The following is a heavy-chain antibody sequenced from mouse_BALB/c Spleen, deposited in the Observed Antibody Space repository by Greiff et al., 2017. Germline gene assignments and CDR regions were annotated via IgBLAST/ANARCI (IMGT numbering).Heavy chain of an antibody. CDR2: IYPGDGDT. J-gene: IGHJ4*01. V-gene: IGHV1-80*01. CDR3: ARDGTPPDYAMDY. CDR1: GYAFSSYW. Sequence: QVQLKQSGAELVRPGSSVKISCKASGYAFSSYWMNWVKQRPGQGLEWIGQIYPGDGDTNYNGKFKGKATLTADKSSSTAYMQLSSLTSEDSAVYFCARDGTPPDYAMDYWGQGTSVTVSS. D-gene: IGHD2-1*01.